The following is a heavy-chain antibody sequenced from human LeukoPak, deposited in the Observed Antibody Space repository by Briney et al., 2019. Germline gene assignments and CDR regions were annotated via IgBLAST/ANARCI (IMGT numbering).Heavy chain of an antibody. V-gene: IGHV3-23*01. J-gene: IGHJ4*02. CDR1: GFTFSSYA. CDR3: AKGGTTYYDFWSGYPFDY. CDR2: ISGSGGST. D-gene: IGHD3-3*01. Sequence: GGSLRLSCAASGFTFSSYAMSWVRQAPGKGLEWVSAISGSGGSTYYADSVKGRFTISRDNSKNTLYLQMNSLRAEDTAVYYCAKGGTTYYDFWSGYPFDYWGQGTLVTVSS.